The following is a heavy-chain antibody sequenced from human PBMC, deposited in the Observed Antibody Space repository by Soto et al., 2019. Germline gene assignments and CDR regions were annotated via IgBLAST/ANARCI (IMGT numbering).Heavy chain of an antibody. CDR2: IIPILGIA. CDR3: ARLDPGATADY. Sequence: QVQLVQSGAEVKKPGSSVKVSCKASGGTFSSYTISWVRQAPGQGLEWMGRIIPILGIANYAQKFQGRVTXTXXKSTSTAYMELSSLRSEDTAVYYCARLDPGATADYWGQGTLVTVSS. CDR1: GGTFSSYT. J-gene: IGHJ4*02. D-gene: IGHD1-26*01. V-gene: IGHV1-69*02.